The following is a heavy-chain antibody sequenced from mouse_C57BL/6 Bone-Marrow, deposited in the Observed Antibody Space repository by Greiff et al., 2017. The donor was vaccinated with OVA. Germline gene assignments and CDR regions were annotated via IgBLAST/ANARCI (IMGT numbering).Heavy chain of an antibody. J-gene: IGHJ3*01. CDR2: IYPRSGNT. D-gene: IGHD2-2*01. Sequence: QVQLKESGAELARPGASVKLSCKASGYTFTSYGISWVKQRTGQGLEWIGEIYPRSGNTYYNEKFKGKATLTADKSPSTAYMELRSLTSEDSAVYFCARSGLPAWFAYWGQGTLVTVSA. CDR3: ARSGLPAWFAY. CDR1: GYTFTSYG. V-gene: IGHV1-81*01.